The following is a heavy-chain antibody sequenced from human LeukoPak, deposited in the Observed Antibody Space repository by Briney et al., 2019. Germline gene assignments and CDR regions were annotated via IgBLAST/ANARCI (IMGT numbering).Heavy chain of an antibody. J-gene: IGHJ3*02. Sequence: SETLSLTCTVSGGSISSYYWSWIRQPPGKGLEWIGYIYYSGSTNYNPSLKSRATISVDTSKNQFSLKLSSVTAADTAVYYCARMYYYDSSGYYLLGAFDIWGQGTMVTVSS. D-gene: IGHD3-22*01. CDR1: GGSISSYY. V-gene: IGHV4-59*08. CDR3: ARMYYYDSSGYYLLGAFDI. CDR2: IYYSGST.